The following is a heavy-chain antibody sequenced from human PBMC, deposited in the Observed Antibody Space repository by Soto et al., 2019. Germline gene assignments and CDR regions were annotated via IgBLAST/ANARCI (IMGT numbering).Heavy chain of an antibody. J-gene: IGHJ6*02. Sequence: QVQLVQSGAEVKKPGASVKVSCKASGYTFTSYGISWVRQAPGQGLEWMGWISAYNGNTKYAQKPQXXXTXXTDTSTSTAYMELRRLRSDDTAVYYCARRAPPMDVWGQGTTVTVSS. CDR3: ARRAPPMDV. CDR1: GYTFTSYG. CDR2: ISAYNGNT. V-gene: IGHV1-18*01.